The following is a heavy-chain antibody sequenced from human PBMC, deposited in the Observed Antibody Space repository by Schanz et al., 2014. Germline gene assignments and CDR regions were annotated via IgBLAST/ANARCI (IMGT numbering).Heavy chain of an antibody. CDR1: GFTFSKYG. Sequence: QVQLVESGGGVVQPGRSLRLSCAASGFTFSKYGMHWVRQAPGKGLEWISSLYINAGSTRYADSVKGRFFISRDSSKNTLFLQMNSLRADDTAIYFCARDEGRDGYNLAFDVWGQGTLVTVSS. CDR2: LYINAGST. J-gene: IGHJ3*01. CDR3: ARDEGRDGYNLAFDV. D-gene: IGHD2-21*01. V-gene: IGHV3-NL1*01.